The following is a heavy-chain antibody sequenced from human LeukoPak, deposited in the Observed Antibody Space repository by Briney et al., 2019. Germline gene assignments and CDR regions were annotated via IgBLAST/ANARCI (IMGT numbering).Heavy chain of an antibody. J-gene: IGHJ4*02. CDR2: INSDGTT. CDR3: ARDPIIIVPAALDY. CDR1: GFTFSSYW. Sequence: SGGSLRLSCAASGFTFSSYWMHSVRQAPGKGLVWVSRINSDGTTSYADSVKGRFTISRDNVKNTLYLQMNSLRAEDTAVYYCARDPIIIVPAALDYWGQGTLVTVSS. D-gene: IGHD2-2*01. V-gene: IGHV3-74*01.